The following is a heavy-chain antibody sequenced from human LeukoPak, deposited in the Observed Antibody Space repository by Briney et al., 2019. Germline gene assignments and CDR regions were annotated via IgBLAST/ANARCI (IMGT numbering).Heavy chain of an antibody. D-gene: IGHD2-2*01. J-gene: IGHJ4*02. Sequence: PSETLSLTCTVSGGSISSGDYYWSWIRQPPGKGLEWIGYIYYSGSTYYNPSLKSRVTISVDTSRNQFSLKLSSVTAADTAVYYCARKGPRSNYFDYWGQGTLVTVSS. V-gene: IGHV4-30-4*08. CDR2: IYYSGST. CDR3: ARKGPRSNYFDY. CDR1: GGSISSGDYY.